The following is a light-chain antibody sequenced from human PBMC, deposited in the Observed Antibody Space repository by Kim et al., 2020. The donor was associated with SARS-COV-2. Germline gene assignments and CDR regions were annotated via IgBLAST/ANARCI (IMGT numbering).Light chain of an antibody. J-gene: IGKJ4*01. CDR1: QSVSSY. V-gene: IGKV3-11*01. CDR3: QQRNTWPLT. CDR2: DAS. Sequence: VVLTHYPDTLSLSPGERATLSCRASQSVSSYLAWYQQKPGQAPRLLIYDASNRATGIPARFTGSGSGTDFSLTISSLEPEDFVVYYCQQRNTWPLTLGGGTKLEF.